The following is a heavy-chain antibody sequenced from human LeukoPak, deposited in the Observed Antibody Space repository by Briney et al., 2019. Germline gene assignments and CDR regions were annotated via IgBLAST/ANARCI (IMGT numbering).Heavy chain of an antibody. D-gene: IGHD6-13*01. CDR3: ARVDSSSSWYGY. J-gene: IGHJ4*02. Sequence: PGGSLRLSCAASGFTFSDYYMSWIRQAPGKGLEWVSYISSSSSYTNYADSVKGRFTISRDNAKNSLYLQMNSLRAEDTAVYYCARVDSSSSWYGYWGQRTLVTVSS. CDR1: GFTFSDYY. CDR2: ISSSSSYT. V-gene: IGHV3-11*05.